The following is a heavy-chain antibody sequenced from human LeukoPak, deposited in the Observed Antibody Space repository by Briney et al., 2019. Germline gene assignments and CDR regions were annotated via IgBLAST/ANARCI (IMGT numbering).Heavy chain of an antibody. CDR1: GGSISSSSYY. Sequence: SETLSLTCTVSGGSISSSSYYWGWIRQPPGTGLEWIGSIYYSGSTYYNPSLKSRVTISVDTSKNQFSLKLSSVTAADTAVYYCARLGVVVVHIDYWGQGTLVTVSS. CDR3: ARLGVVVVHIDY. D-gene: IGHD3-22*01. CDR2: IYYSGST. V-gene: IGHV4-39*01. J-gene: IGHJ4*02.